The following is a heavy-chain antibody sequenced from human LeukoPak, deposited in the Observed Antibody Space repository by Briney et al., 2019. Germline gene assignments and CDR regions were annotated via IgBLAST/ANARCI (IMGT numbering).Heavy chain of an antibody. V-gene: IGHV3-33*01. CDR3: ATGGYCSSTSCYDDAFDI. CDR2: IWYDGSNK. Sequence: GGSLRLSCAASGFTFSSYGMHWVRQAPGKGLEWVAVIWYDGSNKYYADSVKGRFTISRDNSKNTLYLQMNSLGAEDTAAYYCATGGYCSSTSCYDDAFDIWGQGTMVTVSS. D-gene: IGHD2-2*01. J-gene: IGHJ3*02. CDR1: GFTFSSYG.